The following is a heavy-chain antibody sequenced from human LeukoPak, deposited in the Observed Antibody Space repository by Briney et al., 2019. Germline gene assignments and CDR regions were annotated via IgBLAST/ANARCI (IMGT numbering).Heavy chain of an antibody. D-gene: IGHD3-22*01. CDR2: INSDGSST. CDR1: GLTFSSYW. Sequence: ESGGSLRLSCAASGLTFSSYWMHWVRQAPGKGLVRVSRINSDGSSTSYADSVKGRFTISRDNAKNTLYLQMNSLRAEDTAVYYCANSLVGTMIKHFDYWGQGTLVTVSS. V-gene: IGHV3-74*01. J-gene: IGHJ4*02. CDR3: ANSLVGTMIKHFDY.